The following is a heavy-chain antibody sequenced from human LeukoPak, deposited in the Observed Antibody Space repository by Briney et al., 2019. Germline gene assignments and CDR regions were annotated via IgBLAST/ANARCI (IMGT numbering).Heavy chain of an antibody. CDR3: ARHRVYSSGWTPGAFDI. D-gene: IGHD6-19*01. V-gene: IGHV4-59*08. Sequence: SETLSLTCAVYGGSFSGYYWSWIRQPPGKGLEWIGYIYYSGSTNYNPSLKSRVTISVDTSKNQFSLKLSSVTAADTAVYYCARHRVYSSGWTPGAFDIWGQGTMVTVSS. J-gene: IGHJ3*02. CDR2: IYYSGST. CDR1: GGSFSGYY.